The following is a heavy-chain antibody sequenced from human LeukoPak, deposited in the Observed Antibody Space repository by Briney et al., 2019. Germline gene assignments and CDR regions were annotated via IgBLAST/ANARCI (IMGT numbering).Heavy chain of an antibody. J-gene: IGHJ4*02. Sequence: PGGSLRLSCAASGFTFSSYWMHWVRQAPGKGLVWVSRINSDGSSTSYADSVKGRFTISRDNAKNTLYLQMNSLRAEDTAVYYCAKPEHYDFWSGYPLGYWGQGTPVTVSS. CDR3: AKPEHYDFWSGYPLGY. CDR2: INSDGSST. V-gene: IGHV3-74*01. CDR1: GFTFSSYW. D-gene: IGHD3-3*01.